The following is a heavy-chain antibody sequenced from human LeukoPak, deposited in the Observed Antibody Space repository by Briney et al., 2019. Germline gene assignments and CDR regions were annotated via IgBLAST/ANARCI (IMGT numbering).Heavy chain of an antibody. V-gene: IGHV3-74*01. CDR2: INSDGSST. CDR1: GFTFSSYW. CDR3: AKDPKWLGFDY. D-gene: IGHD6-19*01. J-gene: IGHJ4*02. Sequence: GGSLRLSCAASGFTFSSYWMHWVRQAPGKGLVWVSRINSDGSSTSYADSVKGRFTISRDNSKNTLYLQMNSLRAEDTAVYYCAKDPKWLGFDYWGQGTLVTVSS.